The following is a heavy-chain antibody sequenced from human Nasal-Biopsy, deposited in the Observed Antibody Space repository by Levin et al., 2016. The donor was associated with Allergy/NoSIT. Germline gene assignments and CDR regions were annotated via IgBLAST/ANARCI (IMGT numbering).Heavy chain of an antibody. CDR1: GFSFSDYG. CDR2: INSRSADT. V-gene: IGHV3-21*01. Sequence: GESLKISCKGSGFSFSDYGMNWVRQAPGKELEWVSFINSRSADTYYADSVRGRFTISRDNRRSSLYLQMDSLRVEDTAIYFCARDFRRWNVLYAFALWGRGTMVTVSS. CDR3: ARDFRRWNVLYAFAL. D-gene: IGHD1-1*01. J-gene: IGHJ3*01.